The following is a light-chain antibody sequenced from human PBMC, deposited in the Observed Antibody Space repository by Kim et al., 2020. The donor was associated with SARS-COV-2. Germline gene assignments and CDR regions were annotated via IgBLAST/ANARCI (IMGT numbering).Light chain of an antibody. J-gene: IGKJ3*01. Sequence: DIQMTQSPSSLSASVGDRVTITCRTSQNINSHLNWYHQKPGRAPKLLIYAAPTLQGGVPSRFSGSGSETDFTLTISSLQPEDFATYFCQQTYISPFTFGPETKVDIK. CDR2: AAP. V-gene: IGKV1-39*01. CDR3: QQTYISPFT. CDR1: QNINSH.